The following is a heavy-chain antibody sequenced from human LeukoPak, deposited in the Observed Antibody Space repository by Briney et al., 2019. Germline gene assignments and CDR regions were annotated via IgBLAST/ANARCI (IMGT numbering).Heavy chain of an antibody. CDR2: IIPILGIA. CDR3: ARADGDLYYFDY. D-gene: IGHD4-17*01. Sequence: ASVKVSCKASGGTFSSYTISWVRQAPGQGLEWMGRIIPILGIANYAQKFQGRVTITADKSTGTAYMELSSLRSEDTAVYYCARADGDLYYFDYWGQGTLVTVSS. J-gene: IGHJ4*02. V-gene: IGHV1-69*02. CDR1: GGTFSSYT.